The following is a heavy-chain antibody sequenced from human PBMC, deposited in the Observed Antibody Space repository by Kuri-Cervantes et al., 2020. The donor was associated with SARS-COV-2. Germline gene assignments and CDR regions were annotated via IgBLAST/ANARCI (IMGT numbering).Heavy chain of an antibody. V-gene: IGHV1-69*05. CDR1: GGTFSSYD. Sequence: SVKVSCKASGGTFSSYDLSWVRQAPGQGLEWMGGIIPIFGTANYAQKFQGRVTITTDESTSTAYMELSSLRSANTAVYYCARVRDSITIFGVVTPDAFDIWGQGTMVTVSS. D-gene: IGHD3-3*01. CDR2: IIPIFGTA. J-gene: IGHJ3*02. CDR3: ARVRDSITIFGVVTPDAFDI.